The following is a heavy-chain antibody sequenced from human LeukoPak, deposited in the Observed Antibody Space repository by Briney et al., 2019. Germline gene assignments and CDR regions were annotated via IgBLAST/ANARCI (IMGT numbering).Heavy chain of an antibody. CDR3: ARRGLTAAAF. Sequence: SETLSLTCTVSGDSVSSSNYYWVWIRQPPGKGLEWLGSFYPGGRPYYNPSLESRVTVAIDTSKNHFSLKLTSVTAADTAVYFCARRGLTAAAFWGQGTLVTVSS. CDR2: FYPGGRP. D-gene: IGHD6-13*01. J-gene: IGHJ4*02. CDR1: GDSVSSSNYY. V-gene: IGHV4-39*02.